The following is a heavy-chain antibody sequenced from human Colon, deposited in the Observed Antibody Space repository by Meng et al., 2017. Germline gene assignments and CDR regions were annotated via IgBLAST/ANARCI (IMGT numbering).Heavy chain of an antibody. D-gene: IGHD3-10*01. CDR2: VSYSGST. CDR1: GGSISSSTYY. V-gene: IGHV4-39*01. J-gene: IGHJ5*02. CDR3: AKTFYGSAELGP. Sequence: QVQLQQWGAGLVKPSETLSLTCTVSGGSISSSTYYWGWIRQPPGKGLEWIGSVSYSGSTYYNPSLKSRVTISVDTSNNQFSLSLSSVTAADTAIYYCAKTFYGSAELGPWGQGTLVTVSS.